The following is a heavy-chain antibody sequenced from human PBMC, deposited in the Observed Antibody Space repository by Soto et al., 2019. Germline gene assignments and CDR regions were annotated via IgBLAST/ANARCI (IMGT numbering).Heavy chain of an antibody. D-gene: IGHD6-19*01. CDR1: GFTFSSYG. CDR3: AKDSPERQWLVQIDY. CDR2: ISYDGSNK. Sequence: QVQLVESGGGVVQPGRSLRLSCAASGFTFSSYGMHWVRQAPGKGLEWVAVISYDGSNKYYADSVKGRFTISRDNSKNTLYLQMNSLRAEDTAVYYCAKDSPERQWLVQIDYWGQGTLVTVSS. V-gene: IGHV3-30*18. J-gene: IGHJ4*02.